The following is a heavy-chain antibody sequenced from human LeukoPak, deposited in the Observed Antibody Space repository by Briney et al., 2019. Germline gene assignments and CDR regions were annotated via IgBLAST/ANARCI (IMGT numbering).Heavy chain of an antibody. V-gene: IGHV4-34*01. D-gene: IGHD3-10*01. J-gene: IGHJ6*02. CDR3: ARGGRMVRGVIIYGMDV. CDR2: INHSGST. Sequence: SETLSPTCAVYGGSFSGYYWSWIRQPPGKGLEWIGEINHSGSTNYNPSLKSRVTTSVDTSKNQFSLKLSSVTAADTAVYYCARGGRMVRGVIIYGMDVWGQGTTVTVSS. CDR1: GGSFSGYY.